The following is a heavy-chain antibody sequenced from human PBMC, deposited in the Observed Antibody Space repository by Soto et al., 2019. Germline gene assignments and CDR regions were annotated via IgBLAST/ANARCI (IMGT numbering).Heavy chain of an antibody. V-gene: IGHV1-18*01. CDR1: GYTFTSYG. D-gene: IGHD2-15*01. CDR2: ISAYNGNT. Sequence: QVPLVQSGAEVKKPGASVKVSCKASGYTFTSYGISWVRQAPGQGLEWMGWISAYNGNTNYAQKLQGRVTMTTDTSTSTAYRALRSLRSDDTAVYSCARAVYCSGGSCYLGYWGQGTLVTVSS. J-gene: IGHJ4*02. CDR3: ARAVYCSGGSCYLGY.